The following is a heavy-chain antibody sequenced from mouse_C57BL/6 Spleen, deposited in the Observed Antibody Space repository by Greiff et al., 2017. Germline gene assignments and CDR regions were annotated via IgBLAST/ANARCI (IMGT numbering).Heavy chain of an antibody. Sequence: VQLQQSVAELVRPGASVKLSCTASGFNIKNTYMHWVKQRPEQGLEWIGRIDPANGNTKYAPKFQGKDTITADTSSNTAYLRLSSLTSEDAAIYYCARSGYVSHWYFDVWGTGTTGTVSS. D-gene: IGHD1-2*01. CDR3: ARSGYVSHWYFDV. J-gene: IGHJ1*03. CDR2: IDPANGNT. CDR1: GFNIKNTY. V-gene: IGHV14-3*01.